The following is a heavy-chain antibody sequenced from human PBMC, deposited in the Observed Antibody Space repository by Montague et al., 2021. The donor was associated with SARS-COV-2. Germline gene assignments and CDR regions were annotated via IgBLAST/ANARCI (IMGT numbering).Heavy chain of an antibody. D-gene: IGHD2-21*01. CDR1: GGAINSGDFY. J-gene: IGHJ4*02. CDR3: VGDAYNPLDGN. V-gene: IGHV4-61*02. CDR2: IYDTGST. Sequence: TLSLTCTVSGGAINSGDFYWSWIRQPAGKGLEWFGRIYDTGSTRYSPSLESRVTMSIDTAKGQFSLKLSSVTAADTGVYYCVGDAYNPLDGNWGQGTLVTVSS.